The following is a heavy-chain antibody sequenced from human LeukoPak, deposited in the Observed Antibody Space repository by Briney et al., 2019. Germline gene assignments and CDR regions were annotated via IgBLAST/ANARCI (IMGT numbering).Heavy chain of an antibody. CDR3: AREPRYCSRTTSCYHANYFYYMDV. J-gene: IGHJ6*03. D-gene: IGHD2-2*01. CDR2: IYYSGST. V-gene: IGHV4-39*07. CDR1: GGSISSSSYY. Sequence: PSETLSLTCTVSGGSISSSSYYWGWIRQPPGKGLEWIGSIYYSGSTYYNPSLKSRVTISLDTSKNQFSLKLSSVTAADTAVYYCAREPRYCSRTTSCYHANYFYYMDVWGKGTTVTVSS.